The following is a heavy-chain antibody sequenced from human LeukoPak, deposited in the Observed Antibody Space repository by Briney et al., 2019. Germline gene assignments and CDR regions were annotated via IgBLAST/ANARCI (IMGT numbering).Heavy chain of an antibody. CDR1: GGSISSGGYY. D-gene: IGHD4-17*01. CDR3: ARVDGDHMLDAFDI. CDR2: IYYSGST. Sequence: PSQTLSLTCTVSGGSISSGGYYWSWIRQHPGKGLEWIGYIYYSGSTYYNPSLKSRVTISVDTSKNQFSLKLSSVTAADTAVYYCARVDGDHMLDAFDIWGQGTMVTVSS. V-gene: IGHV4-31*03. J-gene: IGHJ3*02.